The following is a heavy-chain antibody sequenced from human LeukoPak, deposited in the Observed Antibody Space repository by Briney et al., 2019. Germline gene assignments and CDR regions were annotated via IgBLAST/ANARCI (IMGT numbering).Heavy chain of an antibody. J-gene: IGHJ4*02. V-gene: IGHV4-59*01. Sequence: SETLSLTCTVSGGSISSYHWSWIRQPPGKGLEWIGYIHYSGSTIYNPSLKSRVTISVDTSKNQLSLKLRSVTAADTAVYYCAGLENSYGLKSFDYWGQGTLVTVSS. CDR1: GGSISSYH. CDR3: AGLENSYGLKSFDY. D-gene: IGHD5-18*01. CDR2: IHYSGST.